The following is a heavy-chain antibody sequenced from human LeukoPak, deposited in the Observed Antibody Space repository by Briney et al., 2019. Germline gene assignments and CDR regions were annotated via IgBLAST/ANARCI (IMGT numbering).Heavy chain of an antibody. J-gene: IGHJ4*02. V-gene: IGHV4-59*01. D-gene: IGHD3-9*01. CDR2: IYYSGST. Sequence: SETLSLTCTVSGGSISSYYWSWIRQPPGKGLEWIGCIYYSGSTNYNPSLKSRVTISVDTSKNQFSLKLSSVTAADTAVYYCARDGYYDILTGYYSPLDYWGQGTLVTVSS. CDR3: ARDGYYDILTGYYSPLDY. CDR1: GGSISSYY.